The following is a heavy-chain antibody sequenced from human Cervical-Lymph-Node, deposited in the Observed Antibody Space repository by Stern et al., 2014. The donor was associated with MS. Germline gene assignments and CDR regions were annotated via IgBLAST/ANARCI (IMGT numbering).Heavy chain of an antibody. CDR3: ARVRNGALEGS. V-gene: IGHV1-18*01. CDR2: ISAYRGNT. J-gene: IGHJ4*02. Sequence: VQLVESGPEVKKPGASVKVSCKASGSTFTTYGISWVRQAPGQGLEWMGWISAYRGNTNYAQNLQGRVTMTTDTSTSTSYMELRSLTSDDTAVYYCARVRNGALEGSWGQGTLITVSS. D-gene: IGHD2-8*01. CDR1: GSTFTTYG.